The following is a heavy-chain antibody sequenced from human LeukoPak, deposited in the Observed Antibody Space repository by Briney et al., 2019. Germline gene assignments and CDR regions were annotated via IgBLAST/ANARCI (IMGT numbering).Heavy chain of an antibody. V-gene: IGHV3-23*01. Sequence: GGSLRLSCAASGFTFGSYAMYWVRQAPGKGLEWVSGISGSGGSTFYADSVKGRFTISRDNSENTVYLQMNSLRAEDTAVYYCARRGRGYSLEYWGQGTLVTVSS. CDR1: GFTFGSYA. CDR3: ARRGRGYSLEY. CDR2: ISGSGGST. D-gene: IGHD3-22*01. J-gene: IGHJ4*02.